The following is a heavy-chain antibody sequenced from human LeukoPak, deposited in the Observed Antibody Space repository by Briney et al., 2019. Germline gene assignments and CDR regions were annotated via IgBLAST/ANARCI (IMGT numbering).Heavy chain of an antibody. CDR1: GFTFSNAW. D-gene: IGHD3-22*01. CDR3: STITYYYDNSGYPY. V-gene: IGHV3-15*01. Sequence: GGSLRLSCTAPGFTFSNAWMNWVRQAPGKGLEWVGRIKSKSDGGTTDYAVPVKGRFTISRDDSKNTLYLQMNSLKTEDTAVYYCSTITYYYDNSGYPYWGQGTLVTVSS. J-gene: IGHJ4*02. CDR2: IKSKSDGGTT.